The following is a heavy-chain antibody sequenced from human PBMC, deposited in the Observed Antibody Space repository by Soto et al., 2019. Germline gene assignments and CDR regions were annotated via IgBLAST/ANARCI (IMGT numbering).Heavy chain of an antibody. CDR1: GYSFTSFG. V-gene: IGHV1-18*01. D-gene: IGHD1-26*01. CDR2: ISTYNGET. J-gene: IGHJ3*01. CDR3: ASDVRVGAKMDASAI. Sequence: QAQLVQSGAEVKEPGASVKVSCKASGYSFTSFGIGWLRRAPGQGPERMGWISTYNGETNFAQKYRDRVNVTTDTSTTQAYMELRSLTSDDTAVYYCASDVRVGAKMDASAIWGQGTMVTVSS.